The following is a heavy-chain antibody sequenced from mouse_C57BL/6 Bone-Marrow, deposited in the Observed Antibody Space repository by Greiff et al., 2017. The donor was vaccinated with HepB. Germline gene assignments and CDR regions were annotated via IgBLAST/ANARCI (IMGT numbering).Heavy chain of an antibody. CDR2: IDPANGNT. D-gene: IGHD1-1*01. J-gene: IGHJ2*01. CDR3: ARSVLYSYGSSPGYFDY. Sequence: VQLKQSVAELVRPGASVKLSCTASGFNIKNTYMHWVKQRPEQGLEWIGRIDPANGNTKYAPKFQGKATITADTSSNTAYLQLSSLTSEDTAIYYCARSVLYSYGSSPGYFDYWGQGTTLTVSS. CDR1: GFNIKNTY. V-gene: IGHV14-3*01.